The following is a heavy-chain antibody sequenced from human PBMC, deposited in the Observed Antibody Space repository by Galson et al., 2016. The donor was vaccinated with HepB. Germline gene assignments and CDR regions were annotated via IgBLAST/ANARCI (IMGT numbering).Heavy chain of an antibody. J-gene: IGHJ4*02. CDR1: GFTVSNNY. D-gene: IGHD3-3*01. Sequence: SLRLSCAASGFTVSNNYMRWFRQTPGNGLEWVSLIYSGGDTSSADSVKGRFTISRDKSKKTLYLQMNSLRAEDTAVYYCAKDLSQFLELSGFRNWGQGTLVTVSS. CDR2: IYSGGDT. V-gene: IGHV3-66*01. CDR3: AKDLSQFLELSGFRN.